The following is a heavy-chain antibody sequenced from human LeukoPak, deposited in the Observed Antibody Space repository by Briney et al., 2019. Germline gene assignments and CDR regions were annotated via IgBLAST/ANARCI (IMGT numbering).Heavy chain of an antibody. V-gene: IGHV4-59*12. CDR1: GGSISTYY. CDR2: IYHSGST. CDR3: ARGRLSSYDFWSGYPGGHDY. J-gene: IGHJ4*02. Sequence: SETLSLTCTVSGGSISTYYWNWIRQPPGKGLEWIGYIYHSGSTNYNPSLQSRVTISVDTSKNQFSLKLSSVTAADTAVYYCARGRLSSYDFWSGYPGGHDYWGQGTLVTVSS. D-gene: IGHD3-3*01.